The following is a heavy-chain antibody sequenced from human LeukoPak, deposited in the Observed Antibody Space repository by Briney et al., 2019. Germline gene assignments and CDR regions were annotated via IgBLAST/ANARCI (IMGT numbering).Heavy chain of an antibody. V-gene: IGHV4-4*02. D-gene: IGHD3-10*01. J-gene: IGHJ4*02. CDR2: IHHSGSI. CDR1: W. CDR3: ARGGDRSFDY. Sequence: WIGWVRQMPGKGLEWIAEIHHSGSINYNPSLKSRVTISVDKAKNQFSLNLNSVTAADTAVYYCARGGDRSFDYWGQGTLVTVSS.